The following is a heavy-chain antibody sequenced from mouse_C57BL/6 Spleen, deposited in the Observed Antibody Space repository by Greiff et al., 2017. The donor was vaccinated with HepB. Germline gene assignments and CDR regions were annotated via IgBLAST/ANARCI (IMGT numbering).Heavy chain of an antibody. CDR2: IDPSDSET. J-gene: IGHJ2*01. Sequence: QVQLQQPGAELVRPGSSVKLSCKASGYTFTSYWMHWVKQRPIQGLEWIGNIDPSDSETHYNQKFKDKATLTVDKSSSTAYMQLSSLTSEDSAVYYCARGDDYDEVYFDYWGQGTTLTVSS. V-gene: IGHV1-52*01. D-gene: IGHD2-4*01. CDR3: ARGDDYDEVYFDY. CDR1: GYTFTSYW.